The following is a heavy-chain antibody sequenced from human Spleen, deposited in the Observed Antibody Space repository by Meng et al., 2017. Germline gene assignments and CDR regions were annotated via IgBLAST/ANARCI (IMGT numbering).Heavy chain of an antibody. CDR3: ARDRYVAAAGYYFDH. D-gene: IGHD6-13*01. CDR2: LSDGGTNK. J-gene: IGHJ4*02. Sequence: VAVLSDGGTNKHYADSVKGRFTISRDNSKNTLYLQMNSLRADDTALYYCARDRYVAAAGYYFDHWGQGTLVTFSS. V-gene: IGHV3-30*01.